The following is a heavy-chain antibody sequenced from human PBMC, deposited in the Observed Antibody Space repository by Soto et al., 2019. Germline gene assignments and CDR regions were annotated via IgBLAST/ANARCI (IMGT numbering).Heavy chain of an antibody. CDR3: ARDRYSSGWHIDY. D-gene: IGHD6-19*01. Sequence: QVQLQESGPGLVKPSQTLSLTCTVSGGSISSGDYYWSWIRQPPGKGLEWIGYIYYSGSTYYNPSLKSRVTISVDTSKNQFSLKQGSVTAADTAVYYCARDRYSSGWHIDYWGQGTLVTVSS. CDR2: IYYSGST. V-gene: IGHV4-30-4*01. CDR1: GGSISSGDYY. J-gene: IGHJ4*02.